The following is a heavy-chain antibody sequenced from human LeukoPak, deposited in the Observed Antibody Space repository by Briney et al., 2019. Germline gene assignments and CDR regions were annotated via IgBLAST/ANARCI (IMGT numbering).Heavy chain of an antibody. CDR2: IYYSGST. D-gene: IGHD3-3*01. CDR1: GGSISSGGYY. J-gene: IGHJ3*02. Sequence: SETLSLTCTVSGGSISSGGYYWSWIRQHPGKGLEWIGYIYYSGSTYYNPSLKSRVTMSVDTSKNQFSLKLSSVTAADTAVYYCARASGYYTGAFDIWGQGTMVTVSS. V-gene: IGHV4-31*03. CDR3: ARASGYYTGAFDI.